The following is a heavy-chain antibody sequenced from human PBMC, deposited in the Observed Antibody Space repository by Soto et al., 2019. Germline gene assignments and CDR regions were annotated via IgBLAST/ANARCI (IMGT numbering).Heavy chain of an antibody. V-gene: IGHV3-53*02. Sequence: EVQLVETGGGLIQPGGSLRLSCAASGFTVSSNYMSWVRQAPGQGLEWVSVIYSGGSTYYADSVKGRFTISRDNSKNTLYLQMNSLRAEDTAVYYCARDRGLLWFGESSYYYYGMDVWGQGTTVTVSS. D-gene: IGHD3-10*01. J-gene: IGHJ6*02. CDR3: ARDRGLLWFGESSYYYYGMDV. CDR2: IYSGGST. CDR1: GFTVSSNY.